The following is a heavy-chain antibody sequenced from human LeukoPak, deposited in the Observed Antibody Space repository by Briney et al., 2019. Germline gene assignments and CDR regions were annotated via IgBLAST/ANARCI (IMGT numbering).Heavy chain of an antibody. Sequence: GGSLRLSCAGSGFTFNTYNMNWVRQAPGKGLGWVSSISSSSSYIYYADSAKGRFTISRDNAKNSLYLQMNSLRAEDTAVYYCARLYDGSAYHADHFDYWGQGTLVIVSS. D-gene: IGHD3-22*01. CDR3: ARLYDGSAYHADHFDY. CDR1: GFTFNTYN. J-gene: IGHJ4*02. CDR2: ISSSSSYI. V-gene: IGHV3-21*01.